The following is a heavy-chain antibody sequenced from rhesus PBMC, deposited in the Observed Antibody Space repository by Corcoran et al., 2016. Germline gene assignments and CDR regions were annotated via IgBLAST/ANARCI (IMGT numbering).Heavy chain of an antibody. J-gene: IGHJ4*01. D-gene: IGHD2-21*01. CDR2: NKPRNGNT. V-gene: IGHV1-200*01. CDR3: ARDGFTPGSDFDY. Sequence: QVQLVQSGAEVKKPGTSVKLSCKASGYTFTSYYINWVRQAPGQGLEWMGWNKPRNGNTGYAQKFQGRCTMTRDTSTNTAYMELNSLRSEDTAVYYCARDGFTPGSDFDYWGQGVLVTVSS. CDR1: GYTFTSYY.